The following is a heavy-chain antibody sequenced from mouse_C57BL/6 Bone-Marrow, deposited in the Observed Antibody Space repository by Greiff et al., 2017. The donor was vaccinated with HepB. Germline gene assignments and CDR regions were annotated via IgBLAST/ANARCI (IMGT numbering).Heavy chain of an antibody. CDR1: GYTFTSYW. CDR3: ARGWSAY. J-gene: IGHJ3*01. CDR2: IDPSDSYT. D-gene: IGHD2-3*01. Sequence: VQLQQPGAELVMPGASVKLSCKASGYTFTSYWMHWVKQRPGQGLEWIGEIDPSDSYTNYNQKFKGKSTLTVDKSSSTAYMQLSSLTSEDSAVCYCARGWSAYWGQGTLVTVSA. V-gene: IGHV1-69*01.